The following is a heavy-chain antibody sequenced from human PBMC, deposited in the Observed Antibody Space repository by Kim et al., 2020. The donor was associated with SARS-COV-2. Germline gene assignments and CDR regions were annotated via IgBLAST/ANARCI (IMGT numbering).Heavy chain of an antibody. V-gene: IGHV3-11*06. CDR3: ARGGEVPAAYYYYYGMDV. D-gene: IGHD2-2*01. Sequence: KGRCTITRDDAKNSLYLQMNSLRAEDTAVYYCARGGEVPAAYYYYYGMDVWGQGTTVTVSS. J-gene: IGHJ6*02.